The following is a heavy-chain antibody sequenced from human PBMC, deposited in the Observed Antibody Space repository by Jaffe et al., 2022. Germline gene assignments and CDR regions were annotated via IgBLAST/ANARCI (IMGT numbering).Heavy chain of an antibody. CDR3: ARLTEDTIFGVVIPLHYYMDV. CDR1: GGSISSSSYY. V-gene: IGHV4-39*01. CDR2: IYYSGST. D-gene: IGHD3-3*01. Sequence: QLQLQESGPGLVKPSETLSLTCTVSGGSISSSSYYWGWIRQPPGKGLEWIGSIYYSGSTYYNPSLKSRVTISVDTSKNQFSLKLSSVTAADTAVYYCARLTEDTIFGVVIPLHYYMDVWGKGTTVTVSS. J-gene: IGHJ6*03.